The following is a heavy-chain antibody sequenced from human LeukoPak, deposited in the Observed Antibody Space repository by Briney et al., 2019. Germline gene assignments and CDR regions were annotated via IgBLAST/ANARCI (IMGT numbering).Heavy chain of an antibody. D-gene: IGHD2-21*02. CDR1: GFTFSSYS. CDR2: ISSSSSYI. CDR3: ARGRGSAYCGGDCYSEDAFDI. Sequence: GGSLRLSCAASGFTFSSYSMNWVRQAPGKGLEWVSSISSSSSYIYYADSVKGRFTISRDNAKNSLYLQMNSLRAEDTAVYYCARGRGSAYCGGDCYSEDAFDIWGQGTMVTVPS. V-gene: IGHV3-21*01. J-gene: IGHJ3*02.